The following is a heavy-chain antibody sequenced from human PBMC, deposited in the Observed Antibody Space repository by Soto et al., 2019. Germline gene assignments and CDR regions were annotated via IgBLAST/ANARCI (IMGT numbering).Heavy chain of an antibody. J-gene: IGHJ4*02. D-gene: IGHD5-12*01. CDR1: GGSLTGYY. CDR2: IKDGGVT. CDR3: ARGQEGIVATH. Sequence: QVHLQQWGAGLLKPSEPLSLTCAVNGGSLTGYYWSWIRQPPGKGLEWIGEIKDGGVTNYSPSLKGRVTMSADTSKNQFSLKLNSVTAADTAVYYCARGQEGIVATHWDQGTLVTVSS. V-gene: IGHV4-34*01.